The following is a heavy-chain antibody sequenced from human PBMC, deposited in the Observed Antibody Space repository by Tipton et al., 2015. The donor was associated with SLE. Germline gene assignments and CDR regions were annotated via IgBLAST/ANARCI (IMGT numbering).Heavy chain of an antibody. CDR2: IYYSGRT. CDR3: ATPVHIAVRY. Sequence: TLSLTCTVSGGSIRRYYWSWIRQPAGKGLGWIGSIYYSGRTYYNPSLKSRVTISVDTSKNQFSLKLSSVTAADTAVYYCATPVHIAVRYWGQGTLVTVSS. CDR1: GGSIRRYY. V-gene: IGHV4-59*05. J-gene: IGHJ4*02. D-gene: IGHD1-1*01.